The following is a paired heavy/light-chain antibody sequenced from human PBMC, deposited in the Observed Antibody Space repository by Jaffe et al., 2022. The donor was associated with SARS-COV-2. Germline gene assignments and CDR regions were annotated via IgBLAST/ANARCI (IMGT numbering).Heavy chain of an antibody. CDR3: ARDRRDFWSAFDY. V-gene: IGHV3-30*04. CDR1: GFTFRNYA. CDR2: ISYDGTNK. J-gene: IGHJ4*02. D-gene: IGHD3-3*01. Sequence: QVQLVESGGGVVQPGRSLGLSCAASGFTFRNYAMHWVRQAPGKGLEWVAVISYDGTNKYCADSVKGRCTISRDNSKNTLYLQVNSLTPEDTAVYYCARDRRDFWSAFDYWGQGTPVTVSS.
Light chain of an antibody. CDR1: QDISNY. CDR3: QHCDTLPLS. V-gene: IGKV1-33*01. J-gene: IGKJ4*01. CDR2: DAS. Sequence: DIQMTQSPSSLSASVGDRVTITCQASQDISNYLNWYQQKPGKAPILLIYDASNLETGVPSRFSGSGSGTDFTFTISSLQPEDVATYYCQHCDTLPLSFGGGTKVEIK.